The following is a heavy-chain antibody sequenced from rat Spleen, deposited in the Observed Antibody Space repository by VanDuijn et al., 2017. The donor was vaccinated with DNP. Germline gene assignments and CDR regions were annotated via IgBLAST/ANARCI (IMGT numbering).Heavy chain of an antibody. Sequence: EVQLVESGGGLVQPGRSLKLSCAASGFTFSAYYMAWVRQAPKRGLVWVAYIGSPAYAPYAPYYADSVKGRFTISRDNAKSTLYLQMNSLRSEDMATYYCIRWNSGHFDYWGQGVMVTVSS. D-gene: IGHD4-3*01. V-gene: IGHV5-22*01. CDR3: IRWNSGHFDY. CDR1: GFTFSAYY. J-gene: IGHJ2*01. CDR2: IGSPAYAPYAP.